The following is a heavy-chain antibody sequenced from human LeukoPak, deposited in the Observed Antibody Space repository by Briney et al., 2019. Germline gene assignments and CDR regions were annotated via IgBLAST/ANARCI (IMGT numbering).Heavy chain of an antibody. J-gene: IGHJ6*02. Sequence: GGSLRLSCAASGFTFSSYGMHWVRQAPGKGLEWVAVISYDGSNRYYADSVKGRFTISRDNSKNTLYLQMNSLRAEDTAVYYCARDPILTTAYYYYYGMDVWGQGTTVTVSS. V-gene: IGHV3-30*03. CDR2: ISYDGSNR. CDR1: GFTFSSYG. CDR3: ARDPILTTAYYYYYGMDV. D-gene: IGHD4-17*01.